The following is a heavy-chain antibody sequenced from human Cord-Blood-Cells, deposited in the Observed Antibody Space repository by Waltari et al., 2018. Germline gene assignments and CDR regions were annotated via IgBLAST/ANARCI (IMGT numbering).Heavy chain of an antibody. Sequence: QLQLQESGPGLVKPSETLSLTCTVSGGSISSSSYYWGWIRPPPGKGLEWIGSIYYSGSSYYNPSLRSRVTMSVDTSKSRFSLRLSSVTAADTAVYYCARQPIYYGSGSYYKSRKYYFDYWGQGTLVTVSS. CDR3: ARQPIYYGSGSYYKSRKYYFDY. CDR2: IYYSGSS. D-gene: IGHD3-10*01. CDR1: GGSISSSSYY. J-gene: IGHJ4*02. V-gene: IGHV4-39*01.